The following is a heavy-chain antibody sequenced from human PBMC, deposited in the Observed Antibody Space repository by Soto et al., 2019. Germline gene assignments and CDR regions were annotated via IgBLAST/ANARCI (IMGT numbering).Heavy chain of an antibody. CDR2: ISSSSSYI. Sequence: GGSLRLSCAASGFTFSSYSMNWVRQAPGKGLEWVSSISSSSSYIYYADSVKGRFTISRDNAKNSLYLQMNSLRAEDTAVYYCARDPSLRIAAAGIDYWGQGTLVTVSS. J-gene: IGHJ4*02. CDR1: GFTFSSYS. D-gene: IGHD6-13*01. CDR3: ARDPSLRIAAAGIDY. V-gene: IGHV3-21*01.